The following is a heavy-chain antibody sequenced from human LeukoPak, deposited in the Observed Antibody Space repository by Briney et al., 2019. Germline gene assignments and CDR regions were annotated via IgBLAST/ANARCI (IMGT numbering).Heavy chain of an antibody. CDR3: ASGKRPSTVTTFGEYFQH. CDR2: IYYSGSA. J-gene: IGHJ1*01. D-gene: IGHD4-17*01. V-gene: IGHV4-31*03. CDR1: GGSTSSGGYY. Sequence: SETLSLTCTVSGGSTSSGGYYWSWIRQHPGQGLEWIGYIYYSGSAYYNPSLESRVTISVDTSKNQFSLRLSSVTAADTAVYYCASGKRPSTVTTFGEYFQHWGQGILVTVSS.